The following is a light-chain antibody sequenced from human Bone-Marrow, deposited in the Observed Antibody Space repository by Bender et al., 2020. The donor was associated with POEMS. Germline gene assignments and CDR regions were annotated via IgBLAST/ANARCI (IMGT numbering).Light chain of an antibody. Sequence: QSALTQPRSVSGSPGQSVTISCTGSSSDIGGYDLVSWYQQHPGKAPKLMIYEGTKRPSGVSNRFSGSVSGNAASLTISGLQAEDEADYYCCSYSGVGFFGAWTKVTVL. V-gene: IGLV2-23*01. CDR2: EGT. CDR1: SSDIGGYDL. CDR3: CSYSGVGF. J-gene: IGLJ1*01.